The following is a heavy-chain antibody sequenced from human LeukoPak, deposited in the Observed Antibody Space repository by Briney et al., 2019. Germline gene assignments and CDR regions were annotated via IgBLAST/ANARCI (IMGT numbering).Heavy chain of an antibody. J-gene: IGHJ4*02. CDR2: IYYSGST. V-gene: IGHV4-61*01. CDR1: GGSLSSSSYY. D-gene: IGHD5-24*01. CDR3: ARDRGDGPRAPQTRRGRPSEYDY. Sequence: PSENLSLTCTVSGGSLSSSSYYWSWIRQPPGKGLEWIGYIYYSGSTNYNPSLKSRVTISVDTSKNQFSLKLSSVTAADTAVYYCARDRGDGPRAPQTRRGRPSEYDYWGQGTLVTVSS.